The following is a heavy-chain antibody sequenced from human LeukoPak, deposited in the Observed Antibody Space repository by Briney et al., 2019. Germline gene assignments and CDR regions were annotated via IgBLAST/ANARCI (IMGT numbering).Heavy chain of an antibody. CDR3: AREDDAFDI. J-gene: IGHJ3*02. V-gene: IGHV4-30-2*01. Sequence: SETLSLTCTVSGGSISSGGYYWSWIRQPPGKGLEWIGYIYHSGSTYYNPSLKSRVTISVDRSKNQFSLKLSSVTAADTAVYYCAREDDAFDIWGQGTMVTVSS. CDR2: IYHSGST. CDR1: GGSISSGGYY.